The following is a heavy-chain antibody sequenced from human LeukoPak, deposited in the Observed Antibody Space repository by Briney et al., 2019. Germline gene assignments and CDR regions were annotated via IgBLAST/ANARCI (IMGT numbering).Heavy chain of an antibody. V-gene: IGHV3-43*02. CDR3: ARDGTAAGLYFDL. CDR2: ITGDGGRT. CDR1: GFRFDDYA. J-gene: IGHJ4*01. D-gene: IGHD6-13*01. Sequence: GGSLRLSCAASGFRFDDYAMHWARQAPGKGLESVSLITGDGGRTYYGGSVKGRFTVSRDNTKNSLSSQLNGPRGEDTAVYYCARDGTAAGLYFDLWGPGTLVTVSS.